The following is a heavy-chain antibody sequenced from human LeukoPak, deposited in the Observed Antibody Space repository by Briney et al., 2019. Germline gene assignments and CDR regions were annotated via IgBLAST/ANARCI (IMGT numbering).Heavy chain of an antibody. J-gene: IGHJ4*02. V-gene: IGHV3-30*18. CDR2: ISYDGSNK. Sequence: SLRLSCAASGFTFSSYGMHWVRQAPGKGLEWVAVISYDGSNKYYADSVKGRFTISRDNSKNTLYLQMNSLRAEDTAVYYCAKDSVYCSSTSCYDGAIDYWGQGTLVTVSS. CDR3: AKDSVYCSSTSCYDGAIDY. CDR1: GFTFSSYG. D-gene: IGHD2-2*01.